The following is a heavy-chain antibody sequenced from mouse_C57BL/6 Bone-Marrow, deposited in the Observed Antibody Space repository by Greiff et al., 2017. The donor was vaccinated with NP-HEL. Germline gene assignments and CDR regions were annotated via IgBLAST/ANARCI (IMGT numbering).Heavy chain of an antibody. J-gene: IGHJ3*01. CDR1: GYTFTSYG. D-gene: IGHD1-1*01. V-gene: IGHV1-81*01. CDR3: ARRANYGSSYGFAY. Sequence: QVQLQQSGAELARPGASVKLSCKASGYTFTSYGISWVKQRTGQGLEWIGEIYPRSGNTYYNEKFKGKATLTADKSSSTAYMELRSLTSEDSAVYFCARRANYGSSYGFAYWGQGTLVTVSA. CDR2: IYPRSGNT.